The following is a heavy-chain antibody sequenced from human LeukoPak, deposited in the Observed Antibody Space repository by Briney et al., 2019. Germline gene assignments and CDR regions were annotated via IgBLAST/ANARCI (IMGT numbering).Heavy chain of an antibody. J-gene: IGHJ3*02. D-gene: IGHD6-13*01. CDR2: IYYSGST. CDR1: GGSISSSSYY. Sequence: SETLSLTCTVSGGSISSSSYYWGWIRQPPGKGLEWIGSIYYSGSTYYNPSLKSRVTISVDTSKNQFSLKLSSVTAADTAVYYCARGEVRIAATGGAFDIWGQGTMVTVSS. CDR3: ARGEVRIAATGGAFDI. V-gene: IGHV4-39*07.